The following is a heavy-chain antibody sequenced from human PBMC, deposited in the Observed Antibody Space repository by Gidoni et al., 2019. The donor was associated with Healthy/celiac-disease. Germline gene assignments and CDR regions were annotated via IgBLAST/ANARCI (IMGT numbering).Heavy chain of an antibody. CDR3: ARNSLPDDAFDI. J-gene: IGHJ3*02. CDR2: ISSSSSYI. Sequence: EVQLVESGGGLVKPGGSLRLSCAASGFTFSSYSMNWVRQAPGKGLEWVSSISSSSSYIYYADSVKGRFTISRDNAKNSLYLQMNSLRAEDTAVYYCARNSLPDDAFDIWGQGTMVTVSS. CDR1: GFTFSSYS. V-gene: IGHV3-21*01.